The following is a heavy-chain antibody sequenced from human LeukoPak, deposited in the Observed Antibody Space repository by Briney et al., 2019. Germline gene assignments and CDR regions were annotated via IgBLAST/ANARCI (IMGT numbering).Heavy chain of an antibody. CDR2: IYSGGST. V-gene: IGHV3-66*04. Sequence: PGGSLRLSCAASGFTFSDYSMNWVRQAPGKGLEWVSVIYSGGSTYYADSVKGRFTISRDNSKNTLYLQMNSLRAEDTAVYYCARRSSSWDYWGQGTLVTVSS. J-gene: IGHJ4*02. D-gene: IGHD6-13*01. CDR1: GFTFSDYS. CDR3: ARRSSSWDY.